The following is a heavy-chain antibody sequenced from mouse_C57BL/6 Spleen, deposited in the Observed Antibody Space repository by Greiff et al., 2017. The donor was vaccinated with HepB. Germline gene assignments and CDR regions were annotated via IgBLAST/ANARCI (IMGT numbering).Heavy chain of an antibody. J-gene: IGHJ2*01. CDR1: GYTFTSYW. D-gene: IGHD4-1*01. V-gene: IGHV1-50*01. Sequence: QVQLQQPGAELVKPGASVKLSCKASGYTFTSYWMQWVKQRPGQGLEWIGEIDPSDSYTNYNQKFKGKATLTVDTSSSTAYMQLSSLTSEDSAVYYCARMWLGRVGDYWGQGTTLTVSS. CDR3: ARMWLGRVGDY. CDR2: IDPSDSYT.